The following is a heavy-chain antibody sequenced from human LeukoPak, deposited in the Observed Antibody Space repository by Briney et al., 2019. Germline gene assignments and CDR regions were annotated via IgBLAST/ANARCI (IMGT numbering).Heavy chain of an antibody. Sequence: ASVKVSCTASGYTFTSYYMHWVRPAPGQGLEWMGIINPSGGSTSYAQKFQGRVTMTRDTSTSTVYMELSSLRSEDTAVYYCARVNGDYIWADYWGQGTLVTVSS. V-gene: IGHV1-46*01. CDR3: ARVNGDYIWADY. CDR2: INPSGGST. D-gene: IGHD4-17*01. J-gene: IGHJ4*02. CDR1: GYTFTSYY.